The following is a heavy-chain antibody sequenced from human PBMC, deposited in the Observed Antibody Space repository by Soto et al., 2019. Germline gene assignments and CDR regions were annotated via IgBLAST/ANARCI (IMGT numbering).Heavy chain of an antibody. J-gene: IGHJ4*02. CDR1: GGTFSSYA. V-gene: IGHV1-69*13. Sequence: ASVKVSCKASGGTFSSYATSWVRQAPGQGLEWMGGIIPIFGTANYAQKFQGRVTITADESTSTAYMELSSLRSEDTAVYYCARGGYYYDSSGYYHTALSFDYWGQGTRVTVSS. CDR2: IIPIFGTA. D-gene: IGHD3-22*01. CDR3: ARGGYYYDSSGYYHTALSFDY.